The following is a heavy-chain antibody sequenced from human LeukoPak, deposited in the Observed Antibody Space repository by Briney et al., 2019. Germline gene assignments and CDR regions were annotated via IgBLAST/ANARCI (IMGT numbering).Heavy chain of an antibody. Sequence: SETLSLTCAVYGGSFSGYYWGWIRQPPGKGLEWIGSIYYSGNTYYNPSLKSRVTISVDASKNQFSLKLSSVTAADTAVYYCATHPKSCTRGIFITGKACWFDPWGQGTLVTVSS. J-gene: IGHJ5*02. D-gene: IGHD3-10*01. V-gene: IGHV4-34*01. CDR1: GGSFSGYY. CDR2: IYYSGNT. CDR3: ATHPKSCTRGIFITGKACWFDP.